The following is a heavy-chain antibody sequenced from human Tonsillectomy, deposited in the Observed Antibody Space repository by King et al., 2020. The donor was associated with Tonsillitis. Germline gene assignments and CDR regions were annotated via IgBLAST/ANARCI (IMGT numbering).Heavy chain of an antibody. CDR1: GFPFSSYS. V-gene: IGHV3-30*01. CDR3: ARFRVPGDILDY. J-gene: IGHJ4*02. D-gene: IGHD2-2*01. Sequence: VQLVESGGGVVQPGRSLRLSCAASGFPFSSYSIHWVRQGPGKGLEWVAVISYDGTQKYYADSVKGRFTISRDNSKNTVDREMNSLRAEDTAVYYCARFRVPGDILDYWGPGTLVTVSS. CDR2: ISYDGTQK.